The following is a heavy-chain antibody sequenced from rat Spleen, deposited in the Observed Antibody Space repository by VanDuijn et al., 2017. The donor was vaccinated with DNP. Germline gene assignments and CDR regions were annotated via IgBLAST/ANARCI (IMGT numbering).Heavy chain of an antibody. CDR1: GFTFNKYW. CDR2: ITSSGGST. V-gene: IGHV5-31*01. J-gene: IGHJ2*01. D-gene: IGHD1-11*01. CDR3: ARNYGGYRPWDY. Sequence: EVQLVESGGDLVQPGRSLKLSCVASGFTFNKYWMTWIRQVPGKGLEWVAAITSSGGSTYYPDSVKGRFTISRDSAKDTLYLQMNSLRSEDTATYYCARNYGGYRPWDYWGQGVMVTVSS.